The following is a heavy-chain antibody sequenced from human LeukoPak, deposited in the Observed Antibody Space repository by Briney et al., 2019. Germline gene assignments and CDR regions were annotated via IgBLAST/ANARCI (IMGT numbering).Heavy chain of an antibody. CDR2: IYSGGDT. D-gene: IGHD6-19*01. V-gene: IGHV3-53*01. Sequence: GGSLRLSCAASGFTISSNYMNWVRQAPGKGLEWVSVIYSGGDTYYTDAVKGRFTISRDDSKNTLYLQMNSLRAEDTAIYYCARRIVVAGGRGNYFDYWRQGTLVSVCS. CDR1: GFTISSNY. J-gene: IGHJ4*02. CDR3: ARRIVVAGGRGNYFDY.